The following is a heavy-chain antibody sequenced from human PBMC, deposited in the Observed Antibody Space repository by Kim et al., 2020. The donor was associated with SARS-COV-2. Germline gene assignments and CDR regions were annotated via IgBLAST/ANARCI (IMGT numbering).Heavy chain of an antibody. V-gene: IGHV3-7*01. D-gene: IGHD1-1*01. Sequence: GGSLRLSCVASGFSFSRYWMTWVRQAPGKGLEYVACMKSDGSEKHYVDSVKGRFTISRDNAKNHLYLQMNSLRAEDTAGNYCPTGGVIRPNDASGPGGGR. J-gene: IGHJ2*01. CDR1: GFSFSRYW. CDR2: MKSDGSEK. CDR3: PTGGVIRPNDASGPG.